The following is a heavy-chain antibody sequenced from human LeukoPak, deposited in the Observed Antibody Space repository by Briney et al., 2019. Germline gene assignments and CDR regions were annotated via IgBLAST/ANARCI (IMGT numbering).Heavy chain of an antibody. Sequence: GGSLRLSCAASGFTSSSYAMSWVRQAPGKGLEWVSGISGSDGSTYYADSVKGRFTISRDNSKNTLNLQMNSLRAEDTAVYYCAKDYYGSGSYYFDYWGQGTLVTVSS. CDR1: GFTSSSYA. V-gene: IGHV3-23*01. CDR3: AKDYYGSGSYYFDY. CDR2: ISGSDGST. J-gene: IGHJ4*02. D-gene: IGHD3-10*01.